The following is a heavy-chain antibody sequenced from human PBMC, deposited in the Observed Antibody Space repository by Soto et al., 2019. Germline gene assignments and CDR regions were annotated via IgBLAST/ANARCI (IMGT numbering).Heavy chain of an antibody. J-gene: IGHJ4*02. V-gene: IGHV1-69*13. Sequence: ASVKVSCKVSGGPFRSFAISWVRQAPGQGLEWMGGIIPISGTPNYAQKFQGRVTITADESTSTVYMELSSLRSEDTAVYYCALGPLGYCSGGSCYYAAHWGQGTQVTVSS. CDR2: IIPISGTP. CDR1: GGPFRSFA. CDR3: ALGPLGYCSGGSCYYAAH. D-gene: IGHD2-15*01.